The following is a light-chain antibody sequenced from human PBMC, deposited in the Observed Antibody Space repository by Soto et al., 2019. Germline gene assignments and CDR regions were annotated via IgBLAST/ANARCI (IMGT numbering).Light chain of an antibody. CDR1: QSVSSNY. Sequence: EVMLTQSPGTLSLSPGERATLSCRASQSVSSNYLAWYQQKSGQAPRLLIYGASNRATGIPDRFSGSGSGTDFTLTIRRLEPEEFAVEYCQQYDTSPRTCGQGTKVEFK. J-gene: IGKJ1*01. CDR2: GAS. CDR3: QQYDTSPRT. V-gene: IGKV3-20*01.